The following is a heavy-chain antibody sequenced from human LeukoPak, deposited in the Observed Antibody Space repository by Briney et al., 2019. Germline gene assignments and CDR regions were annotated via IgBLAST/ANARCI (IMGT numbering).Heavy chain of an antibody. CDR2: IYSGGST. Sequence: GGSLRLSCAASGFTVSSNYMSWVRQAPGKGLEWVSVIYSGGSTYYADSVKGRFTISRDNAKNSLYLQMNSLRAEDTAVYYCARDAGGNYFDYWGQGTLVTVSS. CDR3: ARDAGGNYFDY. D-gene: IGHD1-26*01. CDR1: GFTVSSNY. V-gene: IGHV3-66*01. J-gene: IGHJ4*02.